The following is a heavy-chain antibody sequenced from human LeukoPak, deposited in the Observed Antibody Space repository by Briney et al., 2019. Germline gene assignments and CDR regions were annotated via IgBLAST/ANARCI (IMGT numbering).Heavy chain of an antibody. J-gene: IGHJ3*02. Sequence: SETLSLTCAVYGGSFSGYYWSWIRQPPGKGLEWIGSIYHSGSTYYNPSLKSRVTISVDTSKNQFSLKLSSVTAADTAVYYCARENSNSDAFDIWGQGTMVTVSS. D-gene: IGHD4-11*01. CDR2: IYHSGST. CDR1: GGSFSGYY. CDR3: ARENSNSDAFDI. V-gene: IGHV4-34*01.